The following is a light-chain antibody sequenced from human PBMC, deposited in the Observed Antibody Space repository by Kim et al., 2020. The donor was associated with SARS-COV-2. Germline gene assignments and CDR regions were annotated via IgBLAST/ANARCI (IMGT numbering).Light chain of an antibody. CDR2: DAS. Sequence: SPGEGAFLSCRASESVKHYLAWYQQKPGQAPRLLIHDASSRATGVPARFSGSGSGTDFTLTITSLQPEDFAMYYCQQRSDWPPLTFGGGTKVDIK. CDR1: ESVKHY. CDR3: QQRSDWPPLT. V-gene: IGKV3-11*01. J-gene: IGKJ4*01.